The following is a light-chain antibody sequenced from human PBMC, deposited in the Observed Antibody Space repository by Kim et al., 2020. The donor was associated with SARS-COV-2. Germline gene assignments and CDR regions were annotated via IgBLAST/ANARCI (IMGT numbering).Light chain of an antibody. CDR2: GAS. V-gene: IGKV3-20*01. J-gene: IGKJ3*01. CDR1: QSLSNNY. CDR3: QQYANSPFS. Sequence: EVVLTRSPGTLSLSPGERAILSCRASQSLSNNYLAWYQQKPGQAPRLLIYGASSRATGFPDRFSGSGSGTDFSLTISRVEPEDIAVYYCQQYANSPFSFGPGTKVDIK.